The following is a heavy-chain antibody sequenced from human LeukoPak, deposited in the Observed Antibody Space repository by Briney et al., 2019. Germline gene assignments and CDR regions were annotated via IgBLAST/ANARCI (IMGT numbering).Heavy chain of an antibody. Sequence: SETLSLTCTVSGGSISSSSYYWSWIRQPPGKGLEWIGYIYYSGSTNYNPSLKSRVTISVDTSKNQFSLKLSSVTAADTAMYYCARDFGDGRYYYMDVWGKGTTVTVSS. D-gene: IGHD4-17*01. V-gene: IGHV4-61*01. CDR3: ARDFGDGRYYYMDV. CDR2: IYYSGST. CDR1: GGSISSSSYY. J-gene: IGHJ6*03.